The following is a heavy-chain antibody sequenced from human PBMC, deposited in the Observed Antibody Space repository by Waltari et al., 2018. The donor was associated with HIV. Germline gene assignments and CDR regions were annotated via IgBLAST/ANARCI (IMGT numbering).Heavy chain of an antibody. CDR1: GFTFTRYW. D-gene: IGHD3-10*01. CDR3: AKEAGDRGYFQH. Sequence: EVQLVESGGNLVQPGGSLRLSCAASGFTFTRYWMHWVRQAPGKGLAWVSRINSDGSSIRYADSVKGRFTISRDNAKNTLYLQMNSLRDEDTAVYYCAKEAGDRGYFQHWGQGTLVTVSS. J-gene: IGHJ1*01. V-gene: IGHV3-74*01. CDR2: INSDGSSI.